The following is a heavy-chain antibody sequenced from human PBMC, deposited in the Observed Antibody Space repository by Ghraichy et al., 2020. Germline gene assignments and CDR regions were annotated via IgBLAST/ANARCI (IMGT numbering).Heavy chain of an antibody. CDR1: GGSISSYY. Sequence: SETLSLTCTVSGGSISSYYWSWIRQPAGKGLEWIGRIYTSGSTNYNPSLKSRVTMSVDTSKNQFSLKLSSVTAADTAVYYCARNYFDWLLYTHYYGMDVWGQGTTVTGSS. D-gene: IGHD3-9*01. CDR2: IYTSGST. J-gene: IGHJ6*02. V-gene: IGHV4-4*07. CDR3: ARNYFDWLLYTHYYGMDV.